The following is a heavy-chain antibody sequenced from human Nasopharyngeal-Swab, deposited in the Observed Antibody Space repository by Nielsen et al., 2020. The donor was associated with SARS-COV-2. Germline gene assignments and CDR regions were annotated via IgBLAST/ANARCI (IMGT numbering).Heavy chain of an antibody. Sequence: GGSLRLSCAASGFTFSNAWMNWVRQAPGKGLEWVSAITSSSTYTYYADSVKGRFTISRDNARNSLYLQMNSLRAEDTAVYYCARDCSGGSCRYGMDVWGQGTTVTVSS. CDR2: ITSSSTYT. J-gene: IGHJ6*02. CDR3: ARDCSGGSCRYGMDV. V-gene: IGHV3-21*01. CDR1: GFTFSNAW. D-gene: IGHD2-15*01.